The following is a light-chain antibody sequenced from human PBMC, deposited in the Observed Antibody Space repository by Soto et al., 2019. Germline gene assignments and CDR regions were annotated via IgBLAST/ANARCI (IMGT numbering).Light chain of an antibody. CDR1: QSVSSN. CDR3: QQYNNWPPT. CDR2: GAS. V-gene: IGKV3-15*01. J-gene: IGKJ5*01. Sequence: KQSLATVSVTPGERATLSCRASQSVSSNLAWYQQKPGQAPRLLIYGASTRATGIPARFSGSGSGTEFTLTISSLQSEDFAVYYCQQYNNWPPTFGQGTRLENK.